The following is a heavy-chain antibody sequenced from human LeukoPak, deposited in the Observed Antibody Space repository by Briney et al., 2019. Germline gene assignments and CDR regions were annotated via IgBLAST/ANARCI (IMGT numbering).Heavy chain of an antibody. Sequence: AETLSLTCTVSGDSITNYYWSWMRQAPGKGLQWIGYSSYSGSTNYNPSLKSRVTLSVDTSKNQFSLKLSSVTTADTAVYYCARGRYPPADSSGIDWFDPWGQGTLVTVSS. D-gene: IGHD3-22*01. CDR3: ARGRYPPADSSGIDWFDP. CDR2: SSYSGST. V-gene: IGHV4-59*01. J-gene: IGHJ5*02. CDR1: GDSITNYY.